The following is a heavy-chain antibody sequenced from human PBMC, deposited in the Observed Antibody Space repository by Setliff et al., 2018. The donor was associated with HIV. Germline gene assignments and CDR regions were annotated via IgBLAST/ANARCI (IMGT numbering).Heavy chain of an antibody. CDR1: GGSISTTNYY. J-gene: IGHJ4*02. CDR2: IYYRGGA. CDR3: ARARGPPLPVLGL. D-gene: IGHD3-10*01. V-gene: IGHV4-39*07. Sequence: SETLSLTCSVSGGSISTTNYYWGWVRQPPGKGLEWIGIIYYRGGAYYDLSLKSRVTLSVDTSKNSFSLNLTSVTAADTAVYFCARARGPPLPVLGLWGQGTLVTVSS.